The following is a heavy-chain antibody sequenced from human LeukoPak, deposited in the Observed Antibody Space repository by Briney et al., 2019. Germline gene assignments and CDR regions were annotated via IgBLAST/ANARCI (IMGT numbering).Heavy chain of an antibody. Sequence: PGGSLRLSCAASGFTFDDYAMHWVRQAPGKGLEWVSGISWNSGSIGYADSVKGRFTISRDNAKNSLYLQMNSLRAEDTALYYCAKRMSSEGDAFDIWGQGTMVTVSS. CDR2: ISWNSGSI. CDR3: AKRMSSEGDAFDI. V-gene: IGHV3-9*01. CDR1: GFTFDDYA. D-gene: IGHD2-15*01. J-gene: IGHJ3*02.